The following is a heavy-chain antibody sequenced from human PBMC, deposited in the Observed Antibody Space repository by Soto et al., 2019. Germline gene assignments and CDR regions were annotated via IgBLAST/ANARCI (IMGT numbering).Heavy chain of an antibody. Sequence: SETLSLTCTVSGGSISSGGYYWSWIRQHPGKGLEWIGYIYYSGSTYYNPSLKSRVTISVDTSKNQFSLKLSSVTAADTAVYYCAREGYYDFWSCYSREYYYYMDVWGKGTTVTVS. CDR3: AREGYYDFWSCYSREYYYYMDV. V-gene: IGHV4-31*03. D-gene: IGHD3-3*01. CDR1: GGSISSGGYY. J-gene: IGHJ6*03. CDR2: IYYSGST.